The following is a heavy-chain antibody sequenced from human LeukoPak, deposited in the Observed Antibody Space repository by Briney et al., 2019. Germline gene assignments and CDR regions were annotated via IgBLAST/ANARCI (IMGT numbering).Heavy chain of an antibody. CDR1: GGSMSSFH. CDR2: IYYIGST. Sequence: NPSETLSLTCTVSGGSMSSFHWSWIRQPPGKGLEWIGYIYYIGSTNYNPSLKSRVTISIDPSKNQFSLKLSSVAAADTAVYYCARAAGSGWYYFDYWGQGTLVTVSS. J-gene: IGHJ4*02. V-gene: IGHV4-59*01. CDR3: ARAAGSGWYYFDY. D-gene: IGHD6-19*01.